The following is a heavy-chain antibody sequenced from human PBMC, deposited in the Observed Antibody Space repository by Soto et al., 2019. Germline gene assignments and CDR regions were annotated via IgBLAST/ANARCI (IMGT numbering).Heavy chain of an antibody. CDR3: ARDSYSSSWSNRDGYYMDV. CDR2: IWYDGSNK. Sequence: QSGGSLRLSCAASGFTFSSYGMHWVRQAPGKGLEWVAVIWYDGSNKYYADSVKGRFTISRDNSKNTLYLQMNSLRAEDTAVYYCARDSYSSSWSNRDGYYMDVWGKGTTVTVSS. J-gene: IGHJ6*03. V-gene: IGHV3-33*01. CDR1: GFTFSSYG. D-gene: IGHD6-13*01.